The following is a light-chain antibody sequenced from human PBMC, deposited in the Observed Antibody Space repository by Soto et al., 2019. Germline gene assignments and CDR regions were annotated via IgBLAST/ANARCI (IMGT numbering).Light chain of an antibody. Sequence: QSALTQPHSASGSPGQSVTISCTGTSRDIGGYDFVSWYQQHPGKAPQLLIYDVIKRPSGVPDRFSGSKSGNTASLTVSGLQTDDEADYYCSSYGGSNNLLFGGGTKLTVL. J-gene: IGLJ2*01. CDR3: SSYGGSNNLL. V-gene: IGLV2-8*01. CDR2: DVI. CDR1: SRDIGGYDF.